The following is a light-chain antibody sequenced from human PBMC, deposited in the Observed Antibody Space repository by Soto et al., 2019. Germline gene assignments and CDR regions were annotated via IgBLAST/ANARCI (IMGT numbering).Light chain of an antibody. Sequence: DIQMTQSPSSLSASVGDRVTITCQASPDISNYLNWYQQKPGKAPKLLIYDASNLETGVPSRFSGSGAGTDFTFTISSLQPEDMSTYYCQQYDNLPRTFGQGTKVEIK. V-gene: IGKV1-33*01. CDR2: DAS. J-gene: IGKJ1*01. CDR1: PDISNY. CDR3: QQYDNLPRT.